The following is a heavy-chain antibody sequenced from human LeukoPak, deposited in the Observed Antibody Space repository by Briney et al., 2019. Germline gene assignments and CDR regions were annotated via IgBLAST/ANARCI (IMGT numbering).Heavy chain of an antibody. V-gene: IGHV3-21*01. CDR2: ISSSSSYI. CDR3: ARDPTSSWETAFDI. D-gene: IGHD1-26*01. CDR1: GFTFSSYS. J-gene: IGHJ3*02. Sequence: GGSLRLSCAASGFTFSSYSMNWVRQAPGKGLEWVSSISSSSSYIYYADSVKGRFTISRDNAKRSLFLQMNSLRAEDTAVYYCARDPTSSWETAFDIWGQGTMVTVSS.